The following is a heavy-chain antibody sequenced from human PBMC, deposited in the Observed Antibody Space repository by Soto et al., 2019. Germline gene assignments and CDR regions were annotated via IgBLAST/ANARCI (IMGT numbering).Heavy chain of an antibody. Sequence: EVQLVESGGGLVKTGGSLRLSCAASGFTFSSYSMNWVRQAPGKGLEWVSSISSSSSYIYYAYSVKGRVTISRDNAKNSQYLQLNLLRAEDTAVYYCARAPITIFGGVLIYAWDLPNHYYMDVRGKGTTVTVSS. J-gene: IGHJ6*03. CDR2: ISSSSSYI. CDR3: ARAPITIFGGVLIYAWDLPNHYYMDV. D-gene: IGHD3-3*01. V-gene: IGHV3-21*01. CDR1: GFTFSSYS.